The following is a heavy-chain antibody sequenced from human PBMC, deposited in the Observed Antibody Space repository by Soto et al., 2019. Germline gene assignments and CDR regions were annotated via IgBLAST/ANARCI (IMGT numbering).Heavy chain of an antibody. Sequence: EVQLVESGGGLVKPGGSLRLSCVVSGFTFSSYSMNWVRQAPGKGLEWVSSIRSGGNYTYYAESVKGRFTISREKAKNSVYLQMNSLSAEDTALYYCAGDFKESQHYYYGMDVWGKGTTVTVSS. CDR3: AGDFKESQHYYYGMDV. CDR2: IRSGGNYT. V-gene: IGHV3-21*06. CDR1: GFTFSSYS. J-gene: IGHJ6*04.